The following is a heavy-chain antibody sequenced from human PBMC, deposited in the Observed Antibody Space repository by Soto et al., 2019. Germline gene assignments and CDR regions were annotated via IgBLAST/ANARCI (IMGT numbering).Heavy chain of an antibody. V-gene: IGHV3-30*03. D-gene: IGHD3-22*01. Sequence: GGSLRLSCAASGFTFSSYGMHWVRQAPGKGLEWVAVISYDGSNKYYADSVKGRFTISRDNSKNTLYLQMNSLRAEDTAVYYCARDGPAYYYDSSPVDYWGQGTLVTVSS. CDR2: ISYDGSNK. CDR1: GFTFSSYG. J-gene: IGHJ4*02. CDR3: ARDGPAYYYDSSPVDY.